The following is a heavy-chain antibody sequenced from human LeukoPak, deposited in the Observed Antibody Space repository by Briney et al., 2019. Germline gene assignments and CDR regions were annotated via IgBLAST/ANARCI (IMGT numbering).Heavy chain of an antibody. CDR1: GYTFTSYD. CDR2: MNPNSGNT. CDR3: ARDKGNGLDAFDI. V-gene: IGHV1-8*01. Sequence: ASVKVSCTASGYTFTSYDINWVRQATGQGLEWMGWMNPNSGNTGNAQKFQGRVTMTRSTSISTAYMELSSLRSDDTAVYYCARDKGNGLDAFDIWGQGTMVTVSS. D-gene: IGHD2-8*01. J-gene: IGHJ3*02.